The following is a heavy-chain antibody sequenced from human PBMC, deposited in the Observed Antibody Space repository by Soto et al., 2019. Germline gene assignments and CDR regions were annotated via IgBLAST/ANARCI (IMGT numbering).Heavy chain of an antibody. J-gene: IGHJ6*02. Sequence: GASVKVSCKVSGYTLTELSMHWVRQAPGKGLEWMGGFDPEDGETIYAQKFQGRVTMTEDTSTDTAYMELSSLRSEDTAVYYCATGKLHPFYYYGMDVWGQATTVTVSS. CDR1: GYTLTELS. CDR2: FDPEDGET. V-gene: IGHV1-24*01. CDR3: ATGKLHPFYYYGMDV. D-gene: IGHD2-15*01.